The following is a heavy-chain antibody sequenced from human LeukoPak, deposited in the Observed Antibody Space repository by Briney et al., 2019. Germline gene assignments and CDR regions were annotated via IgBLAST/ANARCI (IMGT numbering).Heavy chain of an antibody. Sequence: GGSLRLSCAASGFTFSSYAMSWVRQAPGKGLEWVSGISGRGGSTYYADSVKGRFTISRDNSKNTLYLQMNSLRAEDTAVYYCARTQGLVVPTVGAFDIWGQGTMVTVSS. J-gene: IGHJ3*02. CDR3: ARTQGLVVPTVGAFDI. CDR1: GFTFSSYA. V-gene: IGHV3-23*01. D-gene: IGHD2-15*01. CDR2: ISGRGGST.